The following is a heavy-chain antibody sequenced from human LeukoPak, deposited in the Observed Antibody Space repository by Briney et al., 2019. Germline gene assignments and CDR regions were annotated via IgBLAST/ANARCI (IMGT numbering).Heavy chain of an antibody. CDR1: GFTFSNFA. CDR2: ISYDGTNK. D-gene: IGHD2-15*01. J-gene: IGHJ3*02. Sequence: GQSLRLSCAASGFTFSNFAMHWVRQAPGKGLEWVAVISYDGTNKYYADSVKGRFIISRDNSKNTLYLQKNSLKAEDTAVYYCARNLDGGHNDGLDIWGQGTMVTVSS. CDR3: ARNLDGGHNDGLDI. V-gene: IGHV3-30*04.